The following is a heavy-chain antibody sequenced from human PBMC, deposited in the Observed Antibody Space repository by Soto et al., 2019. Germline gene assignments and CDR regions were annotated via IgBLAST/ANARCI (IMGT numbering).Heavy chain of an antibody. V-gene: IGHV4-59*08. J-gene: IGHJ5*02. CDR2: IYYSGST. Sequence: PSETLSLTCTVSGGSISSYYWSWIRQPPGKGLEWIGYIYYSGSTNYNPSLKSRVTISVDTSKNQFSLKLSSVTAADTAVYYCARLLAVAGSWWFDPWGQGTLVTVSS. CDR1: GGSISSYY. D-gene: IGHD6-19*01. CDR3: ARLLAVAGSWWFDP.